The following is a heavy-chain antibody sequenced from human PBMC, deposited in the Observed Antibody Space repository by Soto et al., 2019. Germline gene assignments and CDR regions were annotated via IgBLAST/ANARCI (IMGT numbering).Heavy chain of an antibody. V-gene: IGHV3-15*07. CDR2: IKSKTDGGTT. CDR3: TTDGPLGYCSGGSCYESEYYYYGMDV. Sequence: GGSLRLSCAASGFTFSNAWMNWVRQAPGKGLEWVGRIKSKTDGGTTDYAAPVKGRFTISRDDSKNTLYLQMNSLKTEDTAVYYCTTDGPLGYCSGGSCYESEYYYYGMDVWGQGTTVT. CDR1: GFTFSNAW. D-gene: IGHD2-15*01. J-gene: IGHJ6*02.